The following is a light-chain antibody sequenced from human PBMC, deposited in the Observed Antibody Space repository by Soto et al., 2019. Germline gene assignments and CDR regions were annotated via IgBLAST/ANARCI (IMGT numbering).Light chain of an antibody. CDR2: YNT. CDR1: SSNIGAGYD. V-gene: IGLV1-40*01. CDR3: QSYDSSLSGVI. Sequence: QSVLTQPPSVSGAPRQRVTISCTGSSSNIGAGYDVHWYQQLPGTAPKLLIYYNTNRPSGVPDRFSGSKSGTSASLAITGLQAEDEADYYCQSYDSSLSGVIFGGGTKLTVL. J-gene: IGLJ2*01.